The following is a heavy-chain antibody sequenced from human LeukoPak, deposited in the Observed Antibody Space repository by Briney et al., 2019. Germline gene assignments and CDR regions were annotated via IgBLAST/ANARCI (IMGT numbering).Heavy chain of an antibody. CDR3: ARDADSSSWYRIY. V-gene: IGHV4-38-2*02. CDR1: GASFSSYY. J-gene: IGHJ4*02. D-gene: IGHD6-13*01. Sequence: SETLSLTCTVSGASFSSYYWGWIRQPPGKGLEWIGSIYHSGSTYYNPSLKSRVTISVDTSKNQFSLKLSSVTAADTAVYYCARDADSSSWYRIYWGQGTLVTVSS. CDR2: IYHSGST.